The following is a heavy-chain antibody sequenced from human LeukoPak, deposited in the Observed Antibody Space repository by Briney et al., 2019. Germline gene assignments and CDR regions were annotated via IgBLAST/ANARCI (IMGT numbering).Heavy chain of an antibody. D-gene: IGHD5-24*01. CDR3: ARSKGRDAYYFDY. Sequence: ASVKVSCKASGYTFTSYDISWVRQATGQGLEWMGWMNPNSGNTGYAQRFQGRVTLTRNTSITTAYMELSSLRSEDTAVYYCARSKGRDAYYFDYWGQGTLVTVSS. CDR1: GYTFTSYD. J-gene: IGHJ4*02. V-gene: IGHV1-8*01. CDR2: MNPNSGNT.